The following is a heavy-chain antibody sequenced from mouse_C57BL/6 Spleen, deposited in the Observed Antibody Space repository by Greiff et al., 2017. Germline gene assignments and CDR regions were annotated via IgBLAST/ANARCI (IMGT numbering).Heavy chain of an antibody. V-gene: IGHV5-12*01. CDR1: GFTFSDYY. CDR3: ARRDYGTAAGFAY. CDR2: ISNGGGST. D-gene: IGHD1-1*01. Sequence: EVQGVESGGGLVQPGGSLKLSCAASGFTFSDYYMYWVRQTPEKRLEWVAYISNGGGSTYYPDTVKGRFTISRDNAKNTLYLQMSRLKSEDTAMYYCARRDYGTAAGFAYWGQGTLVTVSA. J-gene: IGHJ3*01.